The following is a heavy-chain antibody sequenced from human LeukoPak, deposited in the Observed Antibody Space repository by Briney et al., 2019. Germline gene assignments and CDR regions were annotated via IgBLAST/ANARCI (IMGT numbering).Heavy chain of an antibody. Sequence: GGSLRLSCAASGFTFSSYAMSWVRQAPGKGLERVSAISGSGGSTYYTDSVKGRFTISRDNSKNTLYLRMNSLRAEDTAVYYCAKSGKAYSGSYYFDYWGQGTLVTVSS. D-gene: IGHD1-26*01. J-gene: IGHJ4*02. CDR2: ISGSGGST. V-gene: IGHV3-23*01. CDR3: AKSGKAYSGSYYFDY. CDR1: GFTFSSYA.